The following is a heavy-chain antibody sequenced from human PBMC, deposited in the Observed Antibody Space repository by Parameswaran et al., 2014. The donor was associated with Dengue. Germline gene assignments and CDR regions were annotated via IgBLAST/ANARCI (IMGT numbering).Heavy chain of an antibody. Sequence: VRQMPGKGLEWVSSISSSSSYIYYADSVKGRFTISRDNAKNSLFLQMNSLRAEDTAMYYCARDFVSIDYWGQGTLVTVS. J-gene: IGHJ4*02. CDR3: ARDFVSIDY. CDR2: ISSSSSYI. V-gene: IGHV3-21*01. D-gene: IGHD6-6*01.